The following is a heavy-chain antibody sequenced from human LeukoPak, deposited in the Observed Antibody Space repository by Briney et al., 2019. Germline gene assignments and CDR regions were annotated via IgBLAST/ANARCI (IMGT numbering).Heavy chain of an antibody. Sequence: GGSLRLSCAASGFTVSSNYMSWVRQAPGKGLEWVSIIYSGGSTFYADSVKGRFTISRDNSKNTLYLQMNSLRAEDTAVYYCARSEYSYGADAFDIWGQGTMVTVSS. CDR1: GFTVSSNY. D-gene: IGHD5-18*01. J-gene: IGHJ3*02. CDR2: IYSGGST. V-gene: IGHV3-53*01. CDR3: ARSEYSYGADAFDI.